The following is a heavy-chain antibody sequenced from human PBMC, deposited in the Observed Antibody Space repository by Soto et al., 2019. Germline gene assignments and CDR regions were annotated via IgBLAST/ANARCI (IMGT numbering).Heavy chain of an antibody. V-gene: IGHV3-33*01. CDR1: GFTFGSYG. CDR3: ARDRVTGTQYYFDY. J-gene: IGHJ4*02. D-gene: IGHD1-20*01. Sequence: PGGSLRLYCAASGFTFGSYGMHWVRQAPGKGLEWVAVIWYDGSNKYYADSVKGRFTISRDNSKNTLYLQMNSLRAEDTAVYYCARDRVTGTQYYFDYWGQGTLVTVSS. CDR2: IWYDGSNK.